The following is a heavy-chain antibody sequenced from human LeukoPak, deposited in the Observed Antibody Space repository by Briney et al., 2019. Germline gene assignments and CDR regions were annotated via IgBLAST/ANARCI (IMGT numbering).Heavy chain of an antibody. D-gene: IGHD2/OR15-2a*01. J-gene: IGHJ4*02. CDR2: TYSSGST. CDR3: AGDLPMNY. V-gene: IGHV3-53*01. CDR1: GFTFSSNY. Sequence: GGSLRLSCAASGFTFSSNYMSWVRQAPGKGLEWVSVTYSSGSTYYTDSVKGRFTISRDNSKNTLYLQMNSLRAEDTAVYYCAGDLPMNYWGQGTLVTVSS.